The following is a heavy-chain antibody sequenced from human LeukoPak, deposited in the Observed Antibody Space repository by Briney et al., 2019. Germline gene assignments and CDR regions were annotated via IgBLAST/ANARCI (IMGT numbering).Heavy chain of an antibody. J-gene: IGHJ4*02. CDR3: ARVGSYDSSGYSAGY. V-gene: IGHV1-2*02. Sequence: ASVKVSCKASGYTFTGYYMHWVRQAPGQGLEWMGWINPNSGGTNYAQKFQGRVTMTRDTSISTAYMELSRLRSDDTAVYYCARVGSYDSSGYSAGYWGQGTLVTVSS. D-gene: IGHD3-22*01. CDR1: GYTFTGYY. CDR2: INPNSGGT.